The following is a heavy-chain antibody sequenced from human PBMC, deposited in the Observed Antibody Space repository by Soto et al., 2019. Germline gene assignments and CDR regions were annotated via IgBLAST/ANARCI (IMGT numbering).Heavy chain of an antibody. D-gene: IGHD2-15*01. V-gene: IGHV3-30*18. CDR2: ISYDGSNK. CDR3: AKEIQYIVVVVSYGMDV. J-gene: IGHJ6*02. Sequence: QMQLVESGGGVVQPGRSLRLSCAASGFTISSYGMHWVRQAPGKGLEWVAVISYDGSNKYYADSVKGRFTISRDNSKNTLYLQMNSLRAEDTAVYYCAKEIQYIVVVVSYGMDVWGQGTTVTVSS. CDR1: GFTISSYG.